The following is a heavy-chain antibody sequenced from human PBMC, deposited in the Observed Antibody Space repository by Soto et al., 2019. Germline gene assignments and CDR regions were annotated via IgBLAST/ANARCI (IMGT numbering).Heavy chain of an antibody. CDR1: GGTFSSYT. CDR3: AVRGNIVVVTLIQDFDY. D-gene: IGHD2-21*02. J-gene: IGHJ4*02. V-gene: IGHV1-69*02. Sequence: QVQLVQSGAEVKKPGSSVKVSCKASGGTFSSYTISWVRQAPGQGLEWMGRIIPILGIANYAQKFQGRVTITADKSRSTAYREGSSLRSEDTAVYYCAVRGNIVVVTLIQDFDYWGQGTLVTVSS. CDR2: IIPILGIA.